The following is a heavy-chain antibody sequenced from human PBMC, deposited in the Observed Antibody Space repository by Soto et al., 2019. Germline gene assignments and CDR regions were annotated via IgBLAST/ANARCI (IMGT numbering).Heavy chain of an antibody. V-gene: IGHV4-31*03. CDR3: ARNGLSDILTGYYRDWFDP. D-gene: IGHD3-9*01. CDR2: IYYSGST. CDR1: GGSISSGGYY. J-gene: IGHJ5*02. Sequence: LSLTCTVSGGSISSGGYYWSWIRQHPGKGLEWIGYIYYSGSTYYNPSLKSRVTISVDTSKNQFSLKLSSVTAADTAVYYCARNGLSDILTGYYRDWFDPWGQGTLVTVS.